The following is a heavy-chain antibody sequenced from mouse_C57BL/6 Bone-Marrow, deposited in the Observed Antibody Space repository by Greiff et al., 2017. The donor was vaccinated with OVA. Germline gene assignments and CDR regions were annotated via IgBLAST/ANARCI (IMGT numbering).Heavy chain of an antibody. CDR1: GFSLSTFGMG. Sequence: QVTLKESGPGILQPSQTLSLTCSFSGFSLSTFGMGVGWIRQPSGKGLEWLAHIWWDDDKYYNPALKSRLTISKDTSKNQVFLKIANVDTADTATYYCARVRSTMVTTMDWDEDYWGQGTTLTVSS. CDR2: IWWDDDK. CDR3: ARVRSTMVTTMDWDEDY. D-gene: IGHD2-1*01. V-gene: IGHV8-8*01. J-gene: IGHJ2*01.